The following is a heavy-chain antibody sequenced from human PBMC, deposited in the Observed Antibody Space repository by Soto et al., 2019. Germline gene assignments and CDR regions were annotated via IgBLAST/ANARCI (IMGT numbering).Heavy chain of an antibody. CDR2: IWYDGSNK. D-gene: IGHD6-13*01. J-gene: IGHJ4*02. CDR1: GFTFSSYG. V-gene: IGHV3-33*01. CDR3: ARDREIAAAGDLDY. Sequence: HPGGSLRLSCAASGFTFSSYGMHWVRQAPGKGLEWVAVIWYDGSNKYYADSVKGRFTISRDNSKNTLYLQMNSLRAEDTAVYYCARDREIAAAGDLDYWGQGTLVTVSS.